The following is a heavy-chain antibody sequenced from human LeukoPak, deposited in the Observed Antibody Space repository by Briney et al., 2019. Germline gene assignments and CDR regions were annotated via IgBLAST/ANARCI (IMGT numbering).Heavy chain of an antibody. Sequence: GGSLRLSCGASGFTFSNYAMNWVRQVPGKGLEWVSSIDATGRHIFYADSVKGRFTISRDNADNSLYLQMSNLRAADTAVYYCAREDCSDTRCYGNGDYWGRGTLVTVSS. CDR2: IDATGRHI. CDR3: AREDCSDTRCYGNGDY. CDR1: GFTFSNYA. V-gene: IGHV3-21*01. J-gene: IGHJ4*02. D-gene: IGHD2-2*01.